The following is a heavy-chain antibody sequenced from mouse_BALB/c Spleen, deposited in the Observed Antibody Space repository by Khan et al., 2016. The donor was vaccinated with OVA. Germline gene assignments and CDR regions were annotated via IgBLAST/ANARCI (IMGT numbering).Heavy chain of an antibody. D-gene: IGHD1-2*01. V-gene: IGHV1S29*02. J-gene: IGHJ3*01. CDR3: ARSGYGSFAY. CDR2: IFPNNGGT. CDR1: GYTFTDFN. Sequence: VRLQQSGPELVKPGASVRISCKTSGYTFTDFNLDWVKQSHGKSPEWIGYIFPNNGGTGYNQKFKTKATLTVDSSSSTAYMELRSLTSEDSAFYYCARSGYGSFAYWGQGTLVTVSA.